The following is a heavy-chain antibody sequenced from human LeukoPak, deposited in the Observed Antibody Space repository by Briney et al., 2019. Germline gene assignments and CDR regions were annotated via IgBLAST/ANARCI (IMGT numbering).Heavy chain of an antibody. V-gene: IGHV6-1*01. CDR1: GDSFSSNSAA. J-gene: IGHJ4*02. CDR3: ARDPVGGSTIFDY. D-gene: IGHD1-26*01. Sequence: SQTLSLTCDISGDSFSSNSAAWNWIRQSPSRGLEWLGRAYYRSKWYYDYAVAVKSRISTNTDTSKNQFSLQLSSVTPEGTAVYYCARDPVGGSTIFDYWGQGTLVTVSS. CDR2: AYYRSKWYY.